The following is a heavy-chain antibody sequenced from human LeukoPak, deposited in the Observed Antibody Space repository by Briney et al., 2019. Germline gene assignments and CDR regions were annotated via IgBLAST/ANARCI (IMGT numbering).Heavy chain of an antibody. CDR3: ARGLRYYDYVWGGYRYPQSRSYYFDY. CDR1: GGSFSGYY. J-gene: IGHJ4*02. CDR2: INHSGST. D-gene: IGHD3-16*02. V-gene: IGHV4-34*01. Sequence: SETLSLTCAVYGGSFSGYYWSWIRQPPGKGLEWIGEINHSGSTNYNPSLKSRVTISVDTSKNQFSLKLSSVTAADTAVYYCARGLRYYDYVWGGYRYPQSRSYYFDYWGQGTLVTVSS.